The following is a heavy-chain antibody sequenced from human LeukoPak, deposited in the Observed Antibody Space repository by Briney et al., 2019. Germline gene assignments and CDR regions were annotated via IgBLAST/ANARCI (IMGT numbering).Heavy chain of an antibody. J-gene: IGHJ4*02. CDR2: ISYDGSNK. CDR1: GFTFSGHA. CDR3: AKNSVTYYGFVH. V-gene: IGHV3-30-3*02. D-gene: IGHD1-26*01. Sequence: GGSLRLSCAASGFTFSGHAMVWVRQAPGKGLEWVSFISYDGSNKVYADSVMGRFTISRDNSKNTLYLQMNSLRAEDTAVYYCAKNSVTYYGFVHWGQGTLVTVSS.